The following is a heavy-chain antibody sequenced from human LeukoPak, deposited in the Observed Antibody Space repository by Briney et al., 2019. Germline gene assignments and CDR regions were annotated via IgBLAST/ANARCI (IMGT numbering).Heavy chain of an antibody. CDR3: AKIRGNRQQWNALDI. Sequence: SLRLSCAASGFTFDDYAIHWVRQAPGKGLEWGSSISWNSNSIGYADSVKGRFTISRDNANNSLYLQMNSLRAEDTALYYCAKIRGNRQQWNALDIWGQGTMVTVSS. CDR2: ISWNSNSI. J-gene: IGHJ3*02. D-gene: IGHD6-19*01. V-gene: IGHV3-9*01. CDR1: GFTFDDYA.